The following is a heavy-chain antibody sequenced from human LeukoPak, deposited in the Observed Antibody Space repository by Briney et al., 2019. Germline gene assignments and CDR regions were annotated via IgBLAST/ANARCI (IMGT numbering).Heavy chain of an antibody. CDR3: ARDRNLGYCSSTSCEGYYYYGMDV. D-gene: IGHD2-2*01. V-gene: IGHV3-48*01. CDR1: GFTFSDYS. J-gene: IGHJ6*02. Sequence: PGGSLRLSCAASGFTFSDYSMNWVRQAPGKGLEWVSYISSSTNTIYYADSVKGRFTISRDNAKNSLYVQMNSLRAEDTAVYYCARDRNLGYCSSTSCEGYYYYGMDVWGQGTTVTVSS. CDR2: ISSSTNTI.